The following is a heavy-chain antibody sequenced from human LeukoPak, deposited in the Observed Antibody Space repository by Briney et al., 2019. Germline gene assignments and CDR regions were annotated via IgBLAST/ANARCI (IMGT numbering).Heavy chain of an antibody. Sequence: YISGNSRFREYADSVKGRFTISRDNARNLLFLQMDSLRAEDTDVYYCARDLNTGMDVWGRGTTVTVSS. J-gene: IGHJ6*02. CDR2: ISGNSRFR. V-gene: IGHV3-11*05. CDR3: ARDLNTGMDV.